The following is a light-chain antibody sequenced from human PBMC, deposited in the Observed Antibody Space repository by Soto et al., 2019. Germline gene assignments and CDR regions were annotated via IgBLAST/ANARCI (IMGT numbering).Light chain of an antibody. V-gene: IGKV2D-29*01. CDR2: EVS. CDR3: MQSLQLNT. J-gene: IGKJ4*01. Sequence: DIVLTQTPLSLSVTPGQPASISCNSSQGLLDSDGRTHLYWYVQKTGQPPQALIYEVSKRSSGAPDRFSGSGSGTHFTLTMSRVQAEDAGIYYCMQSLQLNTFGGGTKVDIK. CDR1: QGLLDSDGRTH.